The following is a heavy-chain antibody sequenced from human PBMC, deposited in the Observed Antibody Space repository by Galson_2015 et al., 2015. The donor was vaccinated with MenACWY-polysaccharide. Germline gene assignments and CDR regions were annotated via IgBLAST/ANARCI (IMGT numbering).Heavy chain of an antibody. CDR2: IYSSGST. D-gene: IGHD1-26*01. CDR3: TRGHFRTVGATSWFHP. Sequence: TCTVSGGSITSGSYYWSWIRQPAGKGLEWIGRIYSSGSTNYNPSLKSRVTISIDTSKNQVSLRLSSVTAADTAVYYCTRGHFRTVGATSWFHPWGQGTLVTVSS. V-gene: IGHV4-61*02. CDR1: GGSITSGSYY. J-gene: IGHJ5*01.